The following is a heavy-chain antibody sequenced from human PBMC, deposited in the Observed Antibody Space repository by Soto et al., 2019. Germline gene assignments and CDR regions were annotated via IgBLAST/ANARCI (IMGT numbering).Heavy chain of an antibody. CDR1: ELTFSSYA. Sequence: GVSLRLSCAASELTFSSYAMSWVRQAPGKGLEWVSAISGSGGSTYYADSVKGRFTISRDNSKNTLYLQMNSLRAEDTAVYYCAKDIERWLGAYYYYGMDVWGQGTTVTVSS. CDR3: AKDIERWLGAYYYYGMDV. D-gene: IGHD6-19*01. J-gene: IGHJ6*02. CDR2: ISGSGGST. V-gene: IGHV3-23*01.